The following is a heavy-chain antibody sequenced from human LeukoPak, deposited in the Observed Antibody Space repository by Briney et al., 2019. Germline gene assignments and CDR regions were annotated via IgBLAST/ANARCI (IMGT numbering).Heavy chain of an antibody. Sequence: GGSLRLSCAASGFTFSSYWMSWVRQAPGKGLEWVANIKQDGSEKYYVDSVKGRFTISRDNAKNSLYLQMNSLRAEDTAVYYCAGLGESCYFDYWGQGTLVTVSS. CDR2: IKQDGSEK. D-gene: IGHD3-10*01. CDR1: GFTFSSYW. V-gene: IGHV3-7*01. J-gene: IGHJ4*02. CDR3: AGLGESCYFDY.